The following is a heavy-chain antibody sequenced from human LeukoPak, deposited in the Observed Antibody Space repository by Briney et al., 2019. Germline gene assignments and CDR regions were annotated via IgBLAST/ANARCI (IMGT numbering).Heavy chain of an antibody. CDR3: ARGMGTVGNWFDP. CDR2: IYYSGTT. D-gene: IGHD1/OR15-1a*01. V-gene: IGHV4-59*11. J-gene: IGHJ5*02. CDR1: GGSISSHY. Sequence: SETLSLTCTVSGGSISSHYWSWIRQPPGKGLEWIGYIYYSGTTNYNPSLKSRVTISIDTSKNQFSLELSSVTAADAAVYYCARGMGTVGNWFDPWGQGTLVTVSS.